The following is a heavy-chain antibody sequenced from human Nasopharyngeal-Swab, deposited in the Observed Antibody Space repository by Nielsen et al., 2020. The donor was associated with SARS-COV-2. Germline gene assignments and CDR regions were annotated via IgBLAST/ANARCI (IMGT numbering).Heavy chain of an antibody. Sequence: WVGQAPGQGLEWMGWSSAYNGNTNYAQKLQGRVTMTTDTSTSTAYMELRSLRSDDTAVYYCARVVVIHRAMDVWGQGNTVTVSS. CDR2: SSAYNGNT. J-gene: IGHJ6*02. D-gene: IGHD2-21*01. V-gene: IGHV1-18*01. CDR3: ARVVVIHRAMDV.